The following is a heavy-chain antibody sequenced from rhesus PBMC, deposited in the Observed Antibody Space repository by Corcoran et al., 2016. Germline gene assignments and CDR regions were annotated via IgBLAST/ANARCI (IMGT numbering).Heavy chain of an antibody. V-gene: IGHV4S9*01. J-gene: IGHJ6*01. D-gene: IGHD2-39*01. CDR3: ARDRHATLDS. Sequence: QVQLQESGPGLVKPSETLSLTCAVSGGSISDYSYWNWIRQPPGKGLEWIGNIYGNSASTYYDPSLKSRVTISKDTSKNQFFLKLSSVTAADTAVYYCARDRHATLDSWGQGVVVTVSS. CDR1: GGSISDYSY. CDR2: IYGNSAST.